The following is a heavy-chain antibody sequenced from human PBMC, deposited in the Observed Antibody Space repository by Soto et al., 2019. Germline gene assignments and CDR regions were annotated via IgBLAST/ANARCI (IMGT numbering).Heavy chain of an antibody. CDR3: ARDRGDGYSVDY. CDR2: MSGGSKTI. CDR1: GYSFSRHS. Sequence: EVQLVETGGGLVQQGGSLRLSCAASGYSFSRHSMNWVRQAPGKGLEWVSYMSGGSKTITYADSVKGRFTISRDNAKNSLYLQMNSLRDEDTAVYYCARDRGDGYSVDYWGQGTLVTVSS. D-gene: IGHD4-4*01. J-gene: IGHJ4*02. V-gene: IGHV3-48*02.